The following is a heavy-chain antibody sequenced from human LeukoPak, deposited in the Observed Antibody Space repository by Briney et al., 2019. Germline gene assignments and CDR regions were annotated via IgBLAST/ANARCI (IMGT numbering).Heavy chain of an antibody. V-gene: IGHV1-3*01. D-gene: IGHD3-22*01. CDR2: INAGNGNT. J-gene: IGHJ4*02. CDR1: GYTFTSYA. Sequence: ASVKVSCKASGYTFTSYAMHWVRQAPGQRLEWTGWINAGNGNTKYSQKFQGRVTITRDTSASTAYMELSSLRSEDTAVYYCARDPRYYYDSPFDYWGQGTLVTVSS. CDR3: ARDPRYYYDSPFDY.